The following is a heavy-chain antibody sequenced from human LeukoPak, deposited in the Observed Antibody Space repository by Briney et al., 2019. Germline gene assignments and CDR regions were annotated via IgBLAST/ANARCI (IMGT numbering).Heavy chain of an antibody. J-gene: IGHJ4*02. V-gene: IGHV4-39*07. CDR3: ARDGAGGSVWYGYDY. CDR1: GGSISSSSYY. D-gene: IGHD6-13*01. Sequence: SETLSLTCTVSGGSISSSSYYWGWLRQPPGKGLEWIGSIYYSGSTYYNPSLKSRVTISVDTSKNQFSLKLSSVTAADTAVYYCARDGAGGSVWYGYDYWGQGSLVTVSS. CDR2: IYYSGST.